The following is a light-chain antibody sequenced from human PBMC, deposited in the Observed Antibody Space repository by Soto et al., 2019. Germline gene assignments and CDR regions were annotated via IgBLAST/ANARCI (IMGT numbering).Light chain of an antibody. CDR1: QSVNNN. Sequence: EIVMTQSPATLSVSPGERATLSCRASQSVNNNLAWYQQKPGQAPRLLIHAISTRATGIPARFSGSGSGTDFTLTISRLEPEDFAVYYCQQYGNSPITFGQGTRLEIK. J-gene: IGKJ5*01. CDR2: AIS. CDR3: QQYGNSPIT. V-gene: IGKV3-15*01.